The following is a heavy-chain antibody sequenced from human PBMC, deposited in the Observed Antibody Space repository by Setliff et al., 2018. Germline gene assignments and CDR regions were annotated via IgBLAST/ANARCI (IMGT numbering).Heavy chain of an antibody. CDR3: ARSPANGGHDAFDI. V-gene: IGHV3-21*01. CDR2: ISPDSIHI. D-gene: IGHD6-25*01. Sequence: TGGSLRLSCAASGFTFRTFSMHWVRQAPGKGLEWVSSISPDSIHIYYADSVKGRLTISRDNAWDSLYLQMNSLGAEDTAVYYCARSPANGGHDAFDIWGRGTMVTVSS. CDR1: GFTFRTFS. J-gene: IGHJ3*02.